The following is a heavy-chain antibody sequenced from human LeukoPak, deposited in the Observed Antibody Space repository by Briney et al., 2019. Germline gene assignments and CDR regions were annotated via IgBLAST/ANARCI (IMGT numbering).Heavy chain of an antibody. Sequence: GGSLRLSCAASGFTFSSYAMSWVRQAPGKGLEWVGRIKSKTDGGTTDYAAPVKGRFTISRDDSKNTLYLQMNSLKTEDTAVYYCTTEEVIVPASSYWGQGTLVTVSS. CDR1: GFTFSSYA. J-gene: IGHJ4*02. V-gene: IGHV3-15*01. D-gene: IGHD2-2*01. CDR2: IKSKTDGGTT. CDR3: TTEEVIVPASSY.